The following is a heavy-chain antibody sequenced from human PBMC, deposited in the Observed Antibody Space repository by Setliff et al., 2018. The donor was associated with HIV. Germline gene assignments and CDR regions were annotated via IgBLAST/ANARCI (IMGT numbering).Heavy chain of an antibody. D-gene: IGHD3-16*01. CDR3: ARGGANPSWFDS. CDR1: GFTFSSYW. CDR2: IKQDGSKA. V-gene: IGHV3-7*02. Sequence: GGSLRLSCAASGFTFSSYWMSWVRQAPGKGLEWVADIKQDGSKAYYMDSVKGRFTISRDNAKNTLYLQMDSLRAEDTTVYYCARGGANPSWFDSWGQGTLVTVSS. J-gene: IGHJ5*01.